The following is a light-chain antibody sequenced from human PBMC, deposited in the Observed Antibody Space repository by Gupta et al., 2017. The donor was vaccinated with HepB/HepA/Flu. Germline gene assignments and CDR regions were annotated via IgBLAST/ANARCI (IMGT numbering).Light chain of an antibody. V-gene: IGKV1-33*01. J-gene: IGKJ4*01. Sequence: DIQLGQSPSSLSASVGDRDTITCQASQDISNYLNWYQQKPGKAPKLLIYDASNLETGVPSRFSGSGSGTDFTFTISSLQPEDIATYYCQQDDNLPLTFGGGTKVEIK. CDR3: QQDDNLPLT. CDR2: DAS. CDR1: QDISNY.